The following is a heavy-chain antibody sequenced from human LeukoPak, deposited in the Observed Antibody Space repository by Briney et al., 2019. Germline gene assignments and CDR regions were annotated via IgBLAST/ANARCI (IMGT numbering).Heavy chain of an antibody. J-gene: IGHJ4*02. V-gene: IGHV3-74*01. D-gene: IGHD6-19*01. CDR3: ARHHTVAGPIDY. Sequence: GGSLRLSCAASGFTFSTYYMHWVRQVPGKGLVWVSHINTDGSSTTYADSVKGRFTISRDNAKNTLYLQMNSLRAEDTAVYYCARHHTVAGPIDYWGQGTLVTVSS. CDR2: INTDGSST. CDR1: GFTFSTYY.